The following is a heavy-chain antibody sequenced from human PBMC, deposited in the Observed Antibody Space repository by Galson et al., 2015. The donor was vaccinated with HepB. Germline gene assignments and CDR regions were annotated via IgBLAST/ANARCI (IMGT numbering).Heavy chain of an antibody. CDR2: ISAYNGNT. V-gene: IGHV1-18*01. D-gene: IGHD3-3*01. Sequence: SVKVSCKASGYTFTSYGISWVRQAPGQGLEWMGWISAYNGNTNYAQKLQGRVTMTTDTSTSTAYMELRSLRSDDTAVYYCAREYYDFWSGYYSIFDYWGQGTLVTVSS. CDR1: GYTFTSYG. CDR3: AREYYDFWSGYYSIFDY. J-gene: IGHJ4*02.